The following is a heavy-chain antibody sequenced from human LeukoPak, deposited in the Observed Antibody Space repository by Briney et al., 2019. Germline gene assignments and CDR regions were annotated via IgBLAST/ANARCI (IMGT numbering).Heavy chain of an antibody. CDR3: ARVNSSSWYDYYYYYMDV. Sequence: TSETLSLTCTVSGGSISSYYWSWIRQPAGKGLEWIGYIYYSGSTNYNPSLKSRVTISVDTSKNQFSLKLSSVTAADTAVYYCARVNSSSWYDYYYYYMDVWGKGTTVTVSS. D-gene: IGHD6-13*01. V-gene: IGHV4-59*01. CDR2: IYYSGST. CDR1: GGSISSYY. J-gene: IGHJ6*03.